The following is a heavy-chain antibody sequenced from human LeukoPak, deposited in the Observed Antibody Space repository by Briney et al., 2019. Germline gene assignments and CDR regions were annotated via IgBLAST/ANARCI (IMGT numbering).Heavy chain of an antibody. CDR2: ISAYNGNT. CDR1: GYTFTSYG. J-gene: IGHJ4*02. V-gene: IGHV1-18*01. Sequence: ASVKVSCKASGYTFTSYGISWVRQAPGQGLEWMGWISAYNGNTNYAQKLQGRVTMTTDTSTSTAYMELWSLRSDDTAVYYCARDYDSSGWYGGTTGYWGQGTLVTVSS. D-gene: IGHD6-19*01. CDR3: ARDYDSSGWYGGTTGY.